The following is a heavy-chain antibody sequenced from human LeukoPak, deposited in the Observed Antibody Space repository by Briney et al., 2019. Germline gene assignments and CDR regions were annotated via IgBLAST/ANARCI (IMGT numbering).Heavy chain of an antibody. CDR2: ISAYNGNT. CDR3: AGNTFVYDILTVYLDY. Sequence: ASVKVSCKASGYTFTSYGISWVRQAPGQGLEWMGWISAYNGNTNYAQKLQGRVTMTTDTSTSTAYMELRSLRSDDTAVYYCAGNTFVYDILTVYLDYWAQGTLVTVSS. D-gene: IGHD3-9*01. J-gene: IGHJ4*02. V-gene: IGHV1-18*01. CDR1: GYTFTSYG.